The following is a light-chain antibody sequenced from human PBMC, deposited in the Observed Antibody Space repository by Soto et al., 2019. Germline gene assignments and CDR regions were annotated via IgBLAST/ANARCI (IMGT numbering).Light chain of an antibody. Sequence: SYELTQPPSVSVAPGQTARISCGGSNVATKSFHWYQQRPGQAPVLVVYDDSDRPSGIPERFSGSHSGNTATLTINRVEAGDEADYYCQVWDSGSDPWVFGGGTKLTVL. J-gene: IGLJ3*02. CDR1: NVATKS. CDR2: DDS. V-gene: IGLV3-21*02. CDR3: QVWDSGSDPWV.